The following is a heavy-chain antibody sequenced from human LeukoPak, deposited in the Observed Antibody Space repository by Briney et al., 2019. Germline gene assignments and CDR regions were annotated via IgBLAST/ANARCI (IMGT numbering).Heavy chain of an antibody. CDR3: ARHGEVATGNYYYYMDV. Sequence: PSETLSLTCTVSSGSISTSNYYWGWVRQPPGKALEWIGSIFYSGSTYYSPSLNSRVTISVDTSKNQFSLKLSSVTAADTAVYYCARHGEVATGNYYYYMDVWGKGTTVTISS. CDR2: IFYSGST. V-gene: IGHV4-39*01. J-gene: IGHJ6*03. CDR1: SGSISTSNYY. D-gene: IGHD1-14*01.